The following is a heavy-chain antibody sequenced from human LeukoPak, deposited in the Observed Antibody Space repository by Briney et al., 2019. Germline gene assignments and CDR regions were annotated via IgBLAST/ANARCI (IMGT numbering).Heavy chain of an antibody. CDR3: ARGGYSSSWHIDYFQSYPMDV. D-gene: IGHD6-13*01. Sequence: GGSLGLSCAASGFNFNSYEMNWVRQAPGKGLEWVSFISSGGSTISYADSVKGRFTTSRDNAKNFLYLQMNNVRAEDTSIYYCARGGYSSSWHIDYFQSYPMDVWGQGTTVTV. V-gene: IGHV3-48*03. J-gene: IGHJ6*02. CDR2: ISSGGSTI. CDR1: GFNFNSYE.